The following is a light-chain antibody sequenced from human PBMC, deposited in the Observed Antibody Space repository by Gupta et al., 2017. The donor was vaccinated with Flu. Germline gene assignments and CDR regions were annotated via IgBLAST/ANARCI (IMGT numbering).Light chain of an antibody. Sequence: SYVLTQPPSVSLAPGQTARIPCGGNNIGSKSVHWYQQKPGQAPVLVVYDDSDRPLGIPERFSGSKSGDTATLTISRVEDGDEADYYCQVWDSGSRIFGGGTKLTVL. CDR2: DDS. CDR1: NIGSKS. J-gene: IGLJ2*01. V-gene: IGLV3-21*02. CDR3: QVWDSGSRI.